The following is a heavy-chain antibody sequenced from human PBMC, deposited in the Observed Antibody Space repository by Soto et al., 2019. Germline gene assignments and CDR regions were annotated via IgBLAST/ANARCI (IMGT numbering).Heavy chain of an antibody. V-gene: IGHV3-21*01. Sequence: PGGSLRLSCAVSGFTFSSYSMNWVRQAPGKGLEWVSSISSSSSYIYYADSVKGRFTISRDNAKNSLYLQMNSLRAEDTAVYYCARVVVVPAAGIDYWGQGTLVTVSS. J-gene: IGHJ4*02. CDR3: ARVVVVPAAGIDY. CDR2: ISSSSSYI. D-gene: IGHD2-2*01. CDR1: GFTFSSYS.